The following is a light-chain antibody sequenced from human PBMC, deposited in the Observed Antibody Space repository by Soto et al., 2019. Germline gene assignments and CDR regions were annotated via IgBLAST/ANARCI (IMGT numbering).Light chain of an antibody. Sequence: EIVMTQSPATLSVSPGERATLSCWASRSVGKNYLAWYQQKPGQAPRLLIYDASVRATGISDRFSGSGSGTDFTLTIGRLEPEDFAVYYCHQYANSPLTFGQGTRLEIK. CDR3: HQYANSPLT. V-gene: IGKV3-20*01. J-gene: IGKJ5*01. CDR1: RSVGKNY. CDR2: DAS.